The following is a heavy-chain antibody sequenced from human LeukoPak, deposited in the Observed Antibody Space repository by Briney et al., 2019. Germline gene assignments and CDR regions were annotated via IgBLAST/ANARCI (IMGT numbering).Heavy chain of an antibody. D-gene: IGHD4-17*01. V-gene: IGHV4-39*01. CDR2: IYYSGST. CDR3: ARQGLRENKKTGFDP. Sequence: PSETLSLTCTVSGGSISSSSYYWGWLRQPPGKGREWIGSIYYSGSTYYNPSLKSRVTISVDTSKNQFSLKLSSVTAADTAVYYCARQGLRENKKTGFDPWGQGTLVTVSS. CDR1: GGSISSSSYY. J-gene: IGHJ5*02.